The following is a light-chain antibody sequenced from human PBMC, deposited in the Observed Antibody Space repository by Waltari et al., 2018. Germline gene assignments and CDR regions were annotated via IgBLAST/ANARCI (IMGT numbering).Light chain of an antibody. CDR3: ATWDDRLSGPGV. CDR1: SSNIGSNY. V-gene: IGLV1-47*01. CDR2: RNN. Sequence: QSVLTQPPSASGTPGQRVTISCSGSSSNIGSNYGHWYQQLPGTAPKLLIYRNNQRPSGVPDRFSGSKAGPAASLAVSGFRSEDEADYYFATWDDRLSGPGVFGGGTKLTVL. J-gene: IGLJ3*02.